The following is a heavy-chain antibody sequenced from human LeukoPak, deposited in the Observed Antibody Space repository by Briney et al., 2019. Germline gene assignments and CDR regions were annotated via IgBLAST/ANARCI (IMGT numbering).Heavy chain of an antibody. CDR1: GFTFSSYS. D-gene: IGHD6-13*01. J-gene: IGHJ4*02. CDR3: AKPARAAAVDY. CDR2: ISGSGGNT. V-gene: IGHV3-23*01. Sequence: HPGGSLRLSCAASGFTFSSYSINWVRQAPGKGLEWVSAISGSGGNTHYADSVKGRFTISRDNSKNTLYLQMNSLRAEDTAVYYCAKPARAAAVDYWGQGTLVTVSS.